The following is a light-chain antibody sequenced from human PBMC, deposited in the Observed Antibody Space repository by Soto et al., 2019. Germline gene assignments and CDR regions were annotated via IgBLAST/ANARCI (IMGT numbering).Light chain of an antibody. V-gene: IGLV1-44*01. J-gene: IGLJ1*01. CDR2: SFN. CDR3: AAWDDSLNGYV. CDR1: SSNIGSNT. Sequence: QSVLTQPPSASWTPGQRVTSSCSGSSSNIGSNTVNWYQQLPGTAPKLLIYSFNQRPSGVPDRFSGSKSGTSASLAISGLQSEDEAHYYCAAWDDSLNGYVFGTGTKLTVL.